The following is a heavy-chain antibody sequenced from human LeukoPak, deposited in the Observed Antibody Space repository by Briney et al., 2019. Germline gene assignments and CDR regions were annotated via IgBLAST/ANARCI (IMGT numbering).Heavy chain of an antibody. D-gene: IGHD3-10*01. CDR3: ASQGYYYGSGSYFDY. CDR1: GGTFSSYA. Sequence: ASVKVSFKASGGTFSSYAISWVRQAPGQGLEWMGGIIPIFGTANYAQKFQGRVTITTDESTSTAYMELSSLRSEDTAVYYCASQGYYYGSGSYFDYWGQGTLGTVSS. J-gene: IGHJ4*02. V-gene: IGHV1-69*05. CDR2: IIPIFGTA.